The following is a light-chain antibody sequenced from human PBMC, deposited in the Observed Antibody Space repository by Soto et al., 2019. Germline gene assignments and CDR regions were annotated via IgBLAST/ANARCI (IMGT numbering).Light chain of an antibody. CDR1: SSDIGSYNL. V-gene: IGLV2-23*01. Sequence: QSVLTQPASVSGSPGQSITISCTGTSSDIGSYNLVSWYQQYPGKAPELMIYEGSKRPSAASNRFSGSKSGNTASLTISGLQAEDEADYYCCSYAGSATWVFGGGTKLTVL. CDR2: EGS. CDR3: CSYAGSATWV. J-gene: IGLJ3*02.